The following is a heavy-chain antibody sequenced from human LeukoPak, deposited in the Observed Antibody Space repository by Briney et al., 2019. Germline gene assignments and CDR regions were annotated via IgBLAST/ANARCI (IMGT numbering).Heavy chain of an antibody. CDR1: AYTFTDYY. CDR3: ARFTIFGVVLFDY. Sequence: ASVKVSCKASAYTFTDYYVHWVRQAPGQGLEWMGRINPSSGDTNYAQNFQGRVTMTRDTSTSTAYMELRSLRSDDTAVYYCARFTIFGVVLFDYWGQGTLVTVSS. V-gene: IGHV1-2*06. D-gene: IGHD3-3*01. J-gene: IGHJ4*02. CDR2: INPSSGDT.